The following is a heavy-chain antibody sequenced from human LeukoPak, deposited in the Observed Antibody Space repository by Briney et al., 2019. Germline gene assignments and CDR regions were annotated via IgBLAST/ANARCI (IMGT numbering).Heavy chain of an antibody. D-gene: IGHD1-26*01. Sequence: GGSLRLSCAASGFTLNTHYGMSWIRPPPGKGLEWVSTITASGDFTNYEASEKGRLTISRDISKNTQYLQMNSLGVEDTSVYYCAKDPAGSYDYWGQGTLVTVSS. CDR3: AKDPAGSYDY. CDR2: ITASGDFT. CDR1: GFTLNTHYG. V-gene: IGHV3-23*01. J-gene: IGHJ4*02.